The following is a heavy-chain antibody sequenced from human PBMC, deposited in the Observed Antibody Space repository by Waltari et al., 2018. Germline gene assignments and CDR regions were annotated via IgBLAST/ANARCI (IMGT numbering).Heavy chain of an antibody. J-gene: IGHJ5*02. V-gene: IGHV4-34*01. D-gene: IGHD2-15*01. CDR1: GGSFSGDS. CDR2: INHSGST. Sequence: QVQLQQWGAGLLMPSETLSLTCAVCGGSFSGDSWSWIRQPPGKGLEWIGEINHSGSTNYNPSLKSRVTISVDTSKNQFSLKLSSVTAADTAVYYCARGFVSDWFDPWGQGTLVTVSS. CDR3: ARGFVSDWFDP.